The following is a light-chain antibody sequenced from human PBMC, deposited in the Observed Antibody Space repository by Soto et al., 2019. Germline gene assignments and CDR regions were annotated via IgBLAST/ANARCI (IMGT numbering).Light chain of an antibody. CDR2: KVS. CDR3: LQGTPWPGT. V-gene: IGKV2-30*01. Sequence: DVVMTQSPLSLPVTLGQPASISCRSSQSLVYSDGNTYLNWFQQRPGQSPRRLIYKVSNRDSGGPDRFSGRGAGTDFTLKIRRVGAEDVGVLYRLQGTPWPGTFRPGTKGEIQ. CDR1: QSLVYSDGNTY. J-gene: IGKJ1*01.